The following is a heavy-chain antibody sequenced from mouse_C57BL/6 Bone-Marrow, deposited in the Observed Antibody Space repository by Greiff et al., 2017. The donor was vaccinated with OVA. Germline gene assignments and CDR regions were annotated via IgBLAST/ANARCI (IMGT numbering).Heavy chain of an antibody. D-gene: IGHD1-1*01. J-gene: IGHJ4*01. Sequence: QVQLKQPGAELVRPGSSVKLSCKASGYTFTSYWMHWVKQRPIQGLEWIGNIDPSDSETHYNQKFKDKATLTVDKSSSTAYMQLSSLTSEDSAVYYCARSYGSKGLYAMDYWGQGTSVTVSS. CDR2: IDPSDSET. CDR1: GYTFTSYW. V-gene: IGHV1-52*01. CDR3: ARSYGSKGLYAMDY.